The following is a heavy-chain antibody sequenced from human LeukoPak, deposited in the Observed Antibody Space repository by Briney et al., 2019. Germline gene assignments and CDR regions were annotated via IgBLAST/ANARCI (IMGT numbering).Heavy chain of an antibody. J-gene: IGHJ3*02. Sequence: ASVKVSCKASGYTFSSYYMHWVRQAPGQGPEWMGTVNPVSGSTTYAQKFQGRVTMTTDTSTSTVYMELRSLRSDDTAVYYCARTSHRGADAFDIWGQGTLVTVSS. CDR1: GYTFSSYY. V-gene: IGHV1-46*01. D-gene: IGHD3-10*01. CDR3: ARTSHRGADAFDI. CDR2: VNPVSGST.